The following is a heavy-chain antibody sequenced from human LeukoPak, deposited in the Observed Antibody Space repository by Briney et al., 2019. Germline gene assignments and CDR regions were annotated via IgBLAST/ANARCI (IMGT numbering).Heavy chain of an antibody. CDR3: AKRGAEVGATVAPGDY. CDR1: GGSISSYY. D-gene: IGHD1-26*01. Sequence: SETLSLTCTVSGGSISSYYWSWIRQPPGKGLEWIGFIHYSGNTNYNPSLKSRVTISVDTSKNQFSLKLSSVTAADTAVYYCAKRGAEVGATVAPGDYWGQGTLVTVSS. CDR2: IHYSGNT. J-gene: IGHJ4*02. V-gene: IGHV4-59*01.